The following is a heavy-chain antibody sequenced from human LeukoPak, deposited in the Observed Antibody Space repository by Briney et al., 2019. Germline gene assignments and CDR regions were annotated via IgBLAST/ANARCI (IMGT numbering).Heavy chain of an antibody. Sequence: ASVKVSCKASGYTFTSYDINWVRQATGQGLEWMGWMNPNSGNTGYAQKFQGRVTMTRYTSISTAYMELSSLRSEDTAVYYCARGISGLWFGNYYYYYYMDVWGKGTTVTVSS. D-gene: IGHD3-10*01. J-gene: IGHJ6*03. CDR3: ARGISGLWFGNYYYYYYMDV. V-gene: IGHV1-8*01. CDR2: MNPNSGNT. CDR1: GYTFTSYD.